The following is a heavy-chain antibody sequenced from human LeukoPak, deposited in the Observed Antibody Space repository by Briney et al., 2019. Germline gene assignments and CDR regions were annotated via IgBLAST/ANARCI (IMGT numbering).Heavy chain of an antibody. CDR2: ISSSSSYI. Sequence: GGSLRLSCAASGFTFSSYSMNWVRQAPGKGLEWVSSISSSSSYIYYADSVKGRFTISRDNAKNSLYLQMNSLRAEDTAVYYCARVGAGITMIVVVINYFDYWGQGTLVTVSS. J-gene: IGHJ4*02. CDR1: GFTFSSYS. CDR3: ARVGAGITMIVVVINYFDY. V-gene: IGHV3-21*01. D-gene: IGHD3-22*01.